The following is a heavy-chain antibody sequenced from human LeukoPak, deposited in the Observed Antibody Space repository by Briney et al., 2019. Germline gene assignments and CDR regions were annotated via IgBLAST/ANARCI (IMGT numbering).Heavy chain of an antibody. CDR1: GYTFTSYY. D-gene: IGHD1-26*01. V-gene: IGHV1-8*01. CDR2: VNPHSGNT. J-gene: IGHJ4*02. Sequence: ASVKVSCKASGYTFTSYYINWVRQAPGQGLEWMGWVNPHSGNTAYAPKLQGRVTMTTHTSINTAFLEVSSLRSEDTAVYYCAGSVGATGFDYWGQGTLVTVSS. CDR3: AGSVGATGFDY.